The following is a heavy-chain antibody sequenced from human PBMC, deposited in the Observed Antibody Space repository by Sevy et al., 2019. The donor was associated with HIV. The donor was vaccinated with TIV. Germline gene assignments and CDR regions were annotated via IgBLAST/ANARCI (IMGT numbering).Heavy chain of an antibody. V-gene: IGHV3-64D*06. CDR1: GFPFSNYA. CDR2: ISNNGGRT. Sequence: GGSLRLSCSASGFPFSNYAMHWVRQAPGKGLEYVSVISNNGGRTYYAESVKGRFTISRDNSKNTLFLQMGSLRPEDTAVYYCVKEDGWAGDSDYWGQGTLVTVSS. D-gene: IGHD7-27*01. CDR3: VKEDGWAGDSDY. J-gene: IGHJ4*02.